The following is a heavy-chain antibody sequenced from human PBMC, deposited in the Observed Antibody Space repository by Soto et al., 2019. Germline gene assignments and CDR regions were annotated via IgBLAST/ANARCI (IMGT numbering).Heavy chain of an antibody. D-gene: IGHD6-25*01. Sequence: PVESLKISCKGSGYRFTTSWIAWVRQMPWKGLEWMGIIHPADSDTTYSPSFQGQVTISADMSISTAYLRWRSLKASDTAIYYCARGISGRSAADYFDPWGQGTLVTVSS. CDR3: ARGISGRSAADYFDP. CDR2: IHPADSDT. V-gene: IGHV5-51*01. CDR1: GYRFTTSW. J-gene: IGHJ5*02.